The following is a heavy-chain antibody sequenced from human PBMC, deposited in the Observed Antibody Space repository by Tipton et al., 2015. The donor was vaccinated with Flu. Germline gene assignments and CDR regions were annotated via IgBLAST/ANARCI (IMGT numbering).Heavy chain of an antibody. CDR1: GGSISSGSYY. V-gene: IGHV4-61*02. J-gene: IGHJ6*02. D-gene: IGHD1-26*01. Sequence: TLSLTCTVSGGSISSGSYYWSWIRQPAGKGLEWIGRIYTSGSTNYNPSLKSRVTISVDTSKNQFSLKLSSVTAADTAVYYCARDLGVSGSLFYYYYVMDVWGQGPTVTVSS. CDR3: ARDLGVSGSLFYYYYVMDV. CDR2: IYTSGST.